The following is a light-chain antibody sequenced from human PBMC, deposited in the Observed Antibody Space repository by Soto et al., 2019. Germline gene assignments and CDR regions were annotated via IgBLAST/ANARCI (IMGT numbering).Light chain of an antibody. V-gene: IGKV3-15*01. CDR1: KSVRSD. CDR2: GGS. Sequence: EIVMTQSPATLSVPPGDSATFSCRASKSVRSDLAWYQQKPGQAPRLLIYGGSIRAADIPDRFSGSGSVTEFTLTISPLQSEAFAVYYCQPYNDWPTITFGQGTRLETK. CDR3: QPYNDWPTIT. J-gene: IGKJ5*01.